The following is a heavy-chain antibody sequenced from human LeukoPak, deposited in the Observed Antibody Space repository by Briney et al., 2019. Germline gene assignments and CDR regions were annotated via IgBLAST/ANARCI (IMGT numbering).Heavy chain of an antibody. Sequence: ASVKVSCKASGYTFTSYGISWVRQAPGQGLEWMGWISAYNGNTNYAQKLQGRVTMTTDTSTSTAYMELRSLRSDDTAVYYCARDQDYYYYYYMDVWGKGTTVTVSS. CDR1: GYTFTSYG. V-gene: IGHV1-18*01. CDR3: ARDQDYYYYYYMDV. J-gene: IGHJ6*03. CDR2: ISAYNGNT.